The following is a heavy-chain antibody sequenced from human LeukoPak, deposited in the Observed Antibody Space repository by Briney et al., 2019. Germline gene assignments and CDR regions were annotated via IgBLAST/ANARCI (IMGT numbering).Heavy chain of an antibody. Sequence: GGSLRLSCAASGFTFSSYSMNWVRQAPGKGLEWVSSISSSSYIYYADSVKGRFTISRDNAKNSLYLQMNSLRAEDTAVYYCASSGDSSGYYVFGYWGQGTLVAVSS. V-gene: IGHV3-21*01. J-gene: IGHJ4*02. CDR3: ASSGDSSGYYVFGY. CDR2: ISSSSYI. CDR1: GFTFSSYS. D-gene: IGHD3-22*01.